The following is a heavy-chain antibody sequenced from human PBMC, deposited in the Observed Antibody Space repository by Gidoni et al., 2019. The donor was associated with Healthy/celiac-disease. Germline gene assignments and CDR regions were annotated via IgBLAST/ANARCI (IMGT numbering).Heavy chain of an antibody. V-gene: IGHV1-69*02. CDR2: IIPILGIA. CDR3: ARVSCTNWYDAFDI. J-gene: IGHJ3*02. D-gene: IGHD1-1*01. CDR1: GGTFSSYT. Sequence: QVQLVQSGAEVKKPGSSVKVSCKASGGTFSSYTIIWVRQAPGQGLEWMGRIIPILGIANYAQKFQCIVTITADKATSTAYRELSSLRSEDTAVYYCARVSCTNWYDAFDIWGQGTMVTVFS.